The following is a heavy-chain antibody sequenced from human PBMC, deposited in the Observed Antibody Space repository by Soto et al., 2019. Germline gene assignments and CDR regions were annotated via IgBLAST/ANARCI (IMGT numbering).Heavy chain of an antibody. J-gene: IGHJ4*02. CDR1: GFSLSTSGVG. D-gene: IGHD3-10*01. V-gene: IGHV2-5*02. Sequence: PTLVNPTQTLTLTCTFSGFSLSTSGVGVGWIRQPPGKALEWLAIIYWDDDKRYSPGLRSRLTITKDTSKNQVVLTMNNVDPVDTGTYFCAHRRIGVSQWYYGDLDYWGQGTPVTVSS. CDR3: AHRRIGVSQWYYGDLDY. CDR2: IYWDDDK.